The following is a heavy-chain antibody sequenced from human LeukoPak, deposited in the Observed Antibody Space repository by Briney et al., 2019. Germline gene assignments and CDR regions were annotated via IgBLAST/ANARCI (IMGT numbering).Heavy chain of an antibody. CDR3: ARHIPYSGNYLFDY. CDR1: DGSISTSY. CDR2: IYYSGST. J-gene: IGHJ4*02. Sequence: SSETLARTCTVSDGSISTSYWSWIRQPPGKGLEWIGYIYYSGSTNYNPSLKSRVTMSVDTSKNQFSLKLSSVTAADTAVYYCARHIPYSGNYLFDYWGQGTLVTVSS. V-gene: IGHV4-59*08. D-gene: IGHD1-26*01.